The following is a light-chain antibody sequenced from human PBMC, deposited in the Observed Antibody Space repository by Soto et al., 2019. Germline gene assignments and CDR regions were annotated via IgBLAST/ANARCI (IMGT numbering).Light chain of an antibody. J-gene: IGLJ1*01. V-gene: IGLV1-44*01. CDR3: AAWDDSLNGLYV. Sequence: QSVLTQPPSASGTPGQRVTISCSGSSSNIGSNTVNWYQQLPGTAPKLLTYSNNQRPSGVPDRFSGSKSGTSASLAISGLQSEDEADYYCAAWDDSLNGLYVSGNGTKVTVL. CDR1: SSNIGSNT. CDR2: SNN.